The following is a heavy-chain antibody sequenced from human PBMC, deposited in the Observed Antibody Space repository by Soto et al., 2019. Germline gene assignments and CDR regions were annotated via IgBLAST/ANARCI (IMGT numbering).Heavy chain of an antibody. D-gene: IGHD5-12*01. CDR3: ARDRPGYSGYDFGY. CDR1: GFTFSSYS. J-gene: IGHJ4*02. CDR2: ISSSSSYI. Sequence: LRLSCAASGFTFSSYSMNWVRQAPGKGLEWVSSISSSSSYIYYADSVKGRFTISRDNAKNSLYLQMNSLRAEDTAVYYCARDRPGYSGYDFGYWGQGTLVTVSS. V-gene: IGHV3-21*01.